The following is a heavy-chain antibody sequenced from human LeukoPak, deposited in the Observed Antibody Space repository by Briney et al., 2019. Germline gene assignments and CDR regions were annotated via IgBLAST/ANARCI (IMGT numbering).Heavy chain of an antibody. J-gene: IGHJ4*02. CDR2: INHSGST. CDR1: GGSFSGYY. V-gene: IGHV4-34*01. CDR3: ARGLRYFDWLLPPYFDY. Sequence: SETLSLTCAVYGGSFSGYYWSWIRQPPGKGLEWIGEINHSGSTNYNPSLKSRVTISVDTSKNQFSLKLSSVTAADTAAYYCARGLRYFDWLLPPYFDYWGQGTLVTVSS. D-gene: IGHD3-9*01.